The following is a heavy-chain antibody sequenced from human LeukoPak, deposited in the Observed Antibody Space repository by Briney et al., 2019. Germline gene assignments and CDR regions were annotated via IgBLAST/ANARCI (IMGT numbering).Heavy chain of an antibody. J-gene: IGHJ5*02. D-gene: IGHD4-17*01. CDR2: ISGSGGST. CDR3: AKDIPPHDYGDYGWFDP. Sequence: GGSLRLSCAASGFTFSTYAMSWVRQAPGKGLEWVSAISGSGGSTYYADSVKGRFTISRDNSKNTLYLQMNSLRAEDTAVYYCAKDIPPHDYGDYGWFDPWGQGTLVTVSS. CDR1: GFTFSTYA. V-gene: IGHV3-23*01.